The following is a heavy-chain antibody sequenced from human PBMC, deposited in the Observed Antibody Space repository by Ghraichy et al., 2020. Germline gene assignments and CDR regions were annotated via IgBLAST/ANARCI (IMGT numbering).Heavy chain of an antibody. CDR2: IIPILGIA. D-gene: IGHD3-22*01. Sequence: SVKVSCKASGGTFSSYAISWVRQAPGQGLEWMGRIIPILGIANYAQKFQGRVTITADKSTSTAYMELSSLRSEDTAVYYCARDLEPLYYYDSSGYYYGYWGQGTLVTVSS. V-gene: IGHV1-69*04. CDR3: ARDLEPLYYYDSSGYYYGY. CDR1: GGTFSSYA. J-gene: IGHJ4*02.